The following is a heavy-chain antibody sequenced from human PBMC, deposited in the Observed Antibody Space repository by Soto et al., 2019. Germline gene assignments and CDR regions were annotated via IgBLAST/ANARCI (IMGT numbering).Heavy chain of an antibody. Sequence: GGSMGLSCAACGFRFRISGVPWARQAPGKGLEWVAVIWYDGSNKYYADSVKGRFIVSRDDSQNSLYLQMNNLKTEDTAIYYCVRVRLSGPPAGKVYDFWGQGTMVTVSS. V-gene: IGHV3-33*01. J-gene: IGHJ3*01. CDR2: IWYDGSNK. D-gene: IGHD3-10*01. CDR3: VRVRLSGPPAGKVYDF. CDR1: GFRFRISG.